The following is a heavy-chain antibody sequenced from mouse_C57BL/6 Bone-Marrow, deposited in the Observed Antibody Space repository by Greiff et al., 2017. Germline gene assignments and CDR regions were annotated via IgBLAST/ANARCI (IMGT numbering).Heavy chain of an antibody. CDR2: ISSGGDYI. CDR1: GFTFSSYA. CDR3: TRGRLRYYFDY. Sequence: EVQGVESGEGLVKPGGSLKLSCAASGFTFSSYAMSWVRQPPEKRLEWVAYISSGGDYIYYADTVKGRFTISRDNARNTLDLQMSSLKSEDTAMYYCTRGRLRYYFDYWGQGTTLTVSS. V-gene: IGHV5S21*01. J-gene: IGHJ2*01. D-gene: IGHD1-1*01.